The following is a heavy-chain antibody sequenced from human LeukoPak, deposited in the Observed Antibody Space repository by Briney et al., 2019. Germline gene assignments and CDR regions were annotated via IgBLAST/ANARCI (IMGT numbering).Heavy chain of an antibody. CDR2: IYYSGST. V-gene: IGHV4-31*03. D-gene: IGHD1-26*01. J-gene: IGHJ6*02. CDR3: AREDIVYYYYGMDV. Sequence: SETLSLTCTVSGGSISSGGYYWSWIRQHPGKGLEWIGYIYYSGSTYYNPSLKSRVTISVDTSKNQFSLKLSSVTAADTAVYYCAREDIVYYYYGMDVWGQGTTVTASS. CDR1: GGSISSGGYY.